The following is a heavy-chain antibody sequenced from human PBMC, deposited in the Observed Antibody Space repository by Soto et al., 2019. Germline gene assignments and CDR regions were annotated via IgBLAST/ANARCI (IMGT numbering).Heavy chain of an antibody. J-gene: IGHJ6*02. V-gene: IGHV5-51*01. Sequence: GESLKISCQGSGYSFANDWIAWVRQMPGKGLEWVGVIYPGDSDTRYSPSFRGQVTISADKSISHVYLQWSSLKASDTAMYYCARNRLRQYYYGMDVWGQGTTVTVSS. CDR2: IYPGDSDT. CDR1: GYSFANDW. CDR3: ARNRLRQYYYGMDV. D-gene: IGHD3-10*01.